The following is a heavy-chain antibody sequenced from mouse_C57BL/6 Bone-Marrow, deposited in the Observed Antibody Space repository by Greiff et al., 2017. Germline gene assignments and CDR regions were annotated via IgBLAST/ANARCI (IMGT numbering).Heavy chain of an antibody. Sequence: SGGGLVKPGGSLKLSCAASGFTFSSYTMSWVRQTPEKRLEWVATISGGGGNTYYPDSVKGRFTISRDNAKNTLYLQMSSLRSEDTALYYCARHDYDVAYWGQGTLVTVSA. CDR1: GFTFSSYT. D-gene: IGHD2-4*01. J-gene: IGHJ3*01. V-gene: IGHV5-9*01. CDR2: ISGGGGNT. CDR3: ARHDYDVAY.